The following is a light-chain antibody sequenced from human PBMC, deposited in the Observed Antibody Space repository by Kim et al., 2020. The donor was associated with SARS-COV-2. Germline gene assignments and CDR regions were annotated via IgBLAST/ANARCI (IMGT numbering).Light chain of an antibody. CDR2: STS. V-gene: IGLV8-61*01. CDR3: VLYVGSGSWV. J-gene: IGLJ3*02. CDR1: SGPVSTSYY. Sequence: QTVVTPAPSFSVSPGGTVTLTCGLSSGPVSTSYYSSWYQQTPGQAPRTLIYSTSTRSSGVPDRFSGSILGNKAALTITGAQADDESDYYCVLYVGSGSWVFGGGTQLTVL.